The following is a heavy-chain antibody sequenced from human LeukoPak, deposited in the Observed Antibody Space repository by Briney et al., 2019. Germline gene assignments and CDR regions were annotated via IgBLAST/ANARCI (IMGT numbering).Heavy chain of an antibody. Sequence: PSQTLSLTCTVSGGSISSGYYWGWIRQPPGKGLEWIGSIYHSGSTYYNPSLKSRVTISVDTSKTQFSLKLSSVTAADTAVYYCARAQLFFDYWGQGTLVTVSS. CDR2: IYHSGST. D-gene: IGHD2-2*01. CDR3: ARAQLFFDY. V-gene: IGHV4-38-2*02. CDR1: GGSISSGYY. J-gene: IGHJ4*02.